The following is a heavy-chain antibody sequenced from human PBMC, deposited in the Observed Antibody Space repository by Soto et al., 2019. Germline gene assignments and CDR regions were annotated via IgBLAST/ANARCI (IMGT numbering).Heavy chain of an antibody. D-gene: IGHD4-17*01. J-gene: IGHJ4*02. CDR2: ITHRGSP. CDR1: GGSFSGYH. Sequence: SETLSLTCAVYGGSFSGYHWTWIRQPPGRGLDWIGEITHRGSPNYNPSLKSRVTISIDTSKNQFSLNLRSVTAADTAVYYCARIPGSDYSDPHDFWGQGNLVTVSS. V-gene: IGHV4-34*01. CDR3: ARIPGSDYSDPHDF.